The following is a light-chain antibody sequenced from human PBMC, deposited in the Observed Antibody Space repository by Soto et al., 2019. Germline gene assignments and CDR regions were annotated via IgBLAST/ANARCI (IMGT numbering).Light chain of an antibody. V-gene: IGKV1-27*01. CDR1: QGISDF. Sequence: DIQMTQSPSSLSASVGDRVTITCRASQGISDFVAWYQQKPGKAPQLLIYGATTLQSRVPSRFSGSGSGTDFTLTIASLQPEDVATYYCQKYNSDPLTFGGGTKGEIK. J-gene: IGKJ4*01. CDR3: QKYNSDPLT. CDR2: GAT.